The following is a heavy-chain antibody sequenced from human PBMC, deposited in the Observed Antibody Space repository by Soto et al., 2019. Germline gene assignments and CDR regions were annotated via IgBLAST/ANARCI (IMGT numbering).Heavy chain of an antibody. Sequence: QITLKESGPTPVAPTQTLTLTCTVSGFSLSTPGVGVGWIRQPPGKALECLALIYWDDHKSYSPSLRSRLTITKDTSKNHVVLTLTNMDPVDAGIYYCAQGNFDYCRPTVGWFDPWGQGMQVTVSS. V-gene: IGHV2-5*02. CDR2: IYWDDHK. CDR1: GFSLSTPGVG. D-gene: IGHD1-26*01. CDR3: AQGNFDYCRPTVGWFDP. J-gene: IGHJ5*02.